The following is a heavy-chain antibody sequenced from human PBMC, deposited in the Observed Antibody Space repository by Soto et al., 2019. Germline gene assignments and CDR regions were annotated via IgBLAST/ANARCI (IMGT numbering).Heavy chain of an antibody. Sequence: GGSLRLSCAASGFTFSSYWMHWVRQAPGKGLVWVSRINSDGSSTSYADSVKGRFTISRDNAKNTLYLQMNSLRAEDTAVYYCARDDRKAVDGLEIAAFDIWGQGTMVTVSS. V-gene: IGHV3-74*01. D-gene: IGHD3-10*01. CDR1: GFTFSSYW. CDR3: ARDDRKAVDGLEIAAFDI. J-gene: IGHJ3*02. CDR2: INSDGSST.